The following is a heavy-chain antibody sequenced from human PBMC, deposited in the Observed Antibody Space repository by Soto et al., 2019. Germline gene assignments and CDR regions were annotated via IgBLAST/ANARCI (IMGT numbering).Heavy chain of an antibody. Sequence: ASVKVSCKPSGGTFSSDAITWVRQAPGQGLEWMGGIIPIFGTINYAQKFQGRVTITADKSTTTAYMELSSLRSEDTAIYYCARDKSADSGGYLYYFDYWGQGTLVTVSS. CDR3: ARDKSADSGGYLYYFDY. CDR1: GGTFSSDA. D-gene: IGHD3-22*01. CDR2: IIPIFGTI. J-gene: IGHJ4*02. V-gene: IGHV1-69*06.